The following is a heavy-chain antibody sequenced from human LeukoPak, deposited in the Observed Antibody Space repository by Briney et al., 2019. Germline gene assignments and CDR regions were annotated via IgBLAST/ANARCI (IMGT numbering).Heavy chain of an antibody. CDR2: IYYTGST. V-gene: IGHV4-59*11. J-gene: IGHJ4*02. D-gene: IGHD5-18*01. Sequence: PSETLSLTCTVSRGSIGSLYWSWIRQPPGKGLEWIGNIYYTGSTNYNPSLKSRVTISVDRSKNQFSLKLSSVTAADTAVYYCARGRGYSYGSPLDYWGQGSLVTVSS. CDR1: RGSIGSLY. CDR3: ARGRGYSYGSPLDY.